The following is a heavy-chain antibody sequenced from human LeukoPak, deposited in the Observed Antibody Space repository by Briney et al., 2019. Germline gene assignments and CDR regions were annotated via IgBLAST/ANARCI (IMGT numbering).Heavy chain of an antibody. D-gene: IGHD3-9*01. CDR3: TRDRGLRYSDWLLFDY. CDR2: IRSKAYGGTT. V-gene: IGHV3-49*03. J-gene: IGHJ4*02. Sequence: GGSLRLSCTASGFTFGDYAMSWFRQAPGKGLEWVGFIRSKAYGGTTEYAASVKGRFTISRDDSKSIAYLQMNSLKTEDTAVYYCTRDRGLRYSDWLLFDYWGQGTLVTVSS. CDR1: GFTFGDYA.